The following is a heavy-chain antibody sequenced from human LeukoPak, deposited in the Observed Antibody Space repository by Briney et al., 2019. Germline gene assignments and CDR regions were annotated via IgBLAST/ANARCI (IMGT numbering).Heavy chain of an antibody. D-gene: IGHD3-10*01. Sequence: GGSLRLSCAASGFTFSSYGMHWVRQAPGKGLEWVAFIRHDGSNKYYADSVKGRFTISRDNSKNTLYLQMNSLRAEDTAVYYCAKDLGRFGELIDYWGQGTLVTVSS. CDR2: IRHDGSNK. J-gene: IGHJ4*02. CDR1: GFTFSSYG. CDR3: AKDLGRFGELIDY. V-gene: IGHV3-30*02.